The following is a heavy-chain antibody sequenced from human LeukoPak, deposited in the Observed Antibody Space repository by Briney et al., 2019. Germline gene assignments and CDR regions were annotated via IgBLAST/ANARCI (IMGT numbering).Heavy chain of an antibody. CDR1: GFTFNTYS. D-gene: IGHD3-16*01. Sequence: AGSLTLSCAASGFTFNTYSMNWVRQAPGRGLEWVSYISGGSVTMYYADSVKGRFTVTRDNAGNSLFLQMNSLRDEDTAVYYCAGSLAFDLWGQGTVVSVSS. CDR2: ISGGSVTM. V-gene: IGHV3-48*02. J-gene: IGHJ3*01. CDR3: AGSLAFDL.